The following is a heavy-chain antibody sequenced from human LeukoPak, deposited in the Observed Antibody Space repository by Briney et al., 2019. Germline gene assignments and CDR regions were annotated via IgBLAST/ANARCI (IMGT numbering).Heavy chain of an antibody. CDR3: AKDRTITIFGVVITFFDY. Sequence: PGGSLRLSCAASGFTFSSYAMSWVRQAPGKGLEWVSAISGSGGSTYYADSVKGRFTISRDNSKNTLYLQMNSLRAEDTAVYYCAKDRTITIFGVVITFFDYWGQGTLVTVSS. V-gene: IGHV3-23*01. CDR2: ISGSGGST. J-gene: IGHJ4*02. CDR1: GFTFSSYA. D-gene: IGHD3-3*01.